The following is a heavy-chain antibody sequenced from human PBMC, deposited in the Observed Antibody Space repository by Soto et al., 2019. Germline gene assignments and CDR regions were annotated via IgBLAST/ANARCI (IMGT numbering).Heavy chain of an antibody. Sequence: VQLVESGGDLVQPGGSLRLSCAASGFTFSSYEMNWVRQAPGKGLEWVSYISSTGTSMDYADSVKGRFTISRDNAKNSLHLQLNSLRDEDTAVYYCARGGPRDGYRDLDYWGQGTQVTVSS. J-gene: IGHJ4*02. CDR2: ISSTGTSM. D-gene: IGHD5-18*01. CDR1: GFTFSSYE. CDR3: ARGGPRDGYRDLDY. V-gene: IGHV3-48*03.